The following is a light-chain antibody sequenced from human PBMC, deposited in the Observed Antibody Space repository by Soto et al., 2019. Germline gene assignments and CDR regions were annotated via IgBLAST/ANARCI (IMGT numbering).Light chain of an antibody. V-gene: IGLV1-40*01. CDR1: SSNIGAGYD. CDR2: GNT. Sequence: QSVLTQPPSVSGAPGQRVTISCTGSSSNIGAGYDVHWYQQLPGRAPKLLIYGNTNRPSGVPDRFSGSKSGTSASLPITGLQAEDEADYYCLSFDSSLSVVFGGGTQLTVL. CDR3: LSFDSSLSVV. J-gene: IGLJ2*01.